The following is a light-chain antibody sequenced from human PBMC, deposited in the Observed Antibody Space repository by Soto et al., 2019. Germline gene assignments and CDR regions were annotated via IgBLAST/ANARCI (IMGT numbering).Light chain of an antibody. CDR3: TSYASSVNYV. Sequence: ALTQPASVSGSPGQSITISCTGTSDDVGAFNYVSWYQQHPGKAPKLMIFEVSRRPSGVSNRFSGSKSGNTASLTISGLQAEDEADYYCTSYASSVNYVFGTGTKVTVL. CDR1: SDDVGAFNY. V-gene: IGLV2-14*01. J-gene: IGLJ1*01. CDR2: EVS.